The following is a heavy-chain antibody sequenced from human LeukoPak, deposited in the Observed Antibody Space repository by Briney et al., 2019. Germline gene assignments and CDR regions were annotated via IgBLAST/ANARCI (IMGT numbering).Heavy chain of an antibody. CDR2: ISYDGSNK. J-gene: IGHJ4*02. D-gene: IGHD1-26*01. CDR3: ARPQEWELFPFDY. CDR1: GFTFSSYA. Sequence: GGSLRLSCAASGFTFSSYAMHWVRQAPGKGLEWVAVISYDGSNKYYADSVKGRFTISRDNSKNTLYLQMNSLRAEDTAVYYCARPQEWELFPFDYWGQGTLVTVSS. V-gene: IGHV3-30-3*01.